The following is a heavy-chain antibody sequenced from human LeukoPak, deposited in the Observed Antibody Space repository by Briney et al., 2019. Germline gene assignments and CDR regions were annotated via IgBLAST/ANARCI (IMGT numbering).Heavy chain of an antibody. CDR2: IYYSGST. CDR3: ARAEITMVRGASYLFDY. Sequence: SETLSLTCTVSGGSISSGGYYWSWIRPHPGKGLEWIGYIYYSGSTYYNPSLKSRVTISVDTSKNQFSLKLSSVTAADTAVYYCARAEITMVRGASYLFDYWGQGTLVTVSS. D-gene: IGHD3-10*01. CDR1: GGSISSGGYY. J-gene: IGHJ4*02. V-gene: IGHV4-31*03.